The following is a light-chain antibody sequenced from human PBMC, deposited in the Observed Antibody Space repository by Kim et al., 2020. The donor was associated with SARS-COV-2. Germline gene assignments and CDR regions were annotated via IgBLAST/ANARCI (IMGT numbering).Light chain of an antibody. Sequence: HSVPISCTGPSSDVGGYDYVSWHQQHPGKVPKLMIYEVSKRPSGVPDLFSGSKSGNTASLTVFGLQAEDEADYYCISYAGSNTWVFGGGTQLTVL. CDR2: EVS. V-gene: IGLV2-8*01. J-gene: IGLJ3*02. CDR3: ISYAGSNTWV. CDR1: SSDVGGYDY.